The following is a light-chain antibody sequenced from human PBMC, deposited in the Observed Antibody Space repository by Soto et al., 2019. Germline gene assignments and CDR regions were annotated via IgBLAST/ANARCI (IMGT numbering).Light chain of an antibody. Sequence: QFVLTQPPSVSGAPGQRVSISCTGSTSNIGAPYDVHWYQHLPGAAPKLLIYGDNNRPSGVPDRFSGSKSGTSASLAITSLQAEDEADYYCQSYDISLHNYVFGTGTKLTVL. CDR1: TSNIGAPYD. CDR3: QSYDISLHNYV. V-gene: IGLV1-40*01. CDR2: GDN. J-gene: IGLJ1*01.